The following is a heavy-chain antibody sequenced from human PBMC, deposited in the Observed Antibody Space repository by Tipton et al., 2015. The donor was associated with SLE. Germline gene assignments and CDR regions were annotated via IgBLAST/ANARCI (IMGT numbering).Heavy chain of an antibody. V-gene: IGHV3-53*01. J-gene: IGHJ5*02. D-gene: IGHD3-3*01. Sequence: SLRLSCAASGFTVSSNYMSWVRQAPGKGLEWVSVIYSGGSTYYADSVKGRFTISRDNAKNSLYLQMNSLRAEDTAVYYCARDESPTIFGVVIRFDPWGQGTLVTVSS. CDR1: GFTVSSNY. CDR3: ARDESPTIFGVVIRFDP. CDR2: IYSGGST.